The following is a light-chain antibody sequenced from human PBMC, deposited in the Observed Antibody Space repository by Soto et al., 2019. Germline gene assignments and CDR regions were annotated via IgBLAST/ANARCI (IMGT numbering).Light chain of an antibody. CDR1: SSDVGGYNY. Sequence: QSALTQPASVSGSPGQSMTISCTGTSSDVGGYNYVSWYQQYPGKAPKLMIYEVSNRPSGVSSRFSASKSGNTASLTISGLQAEDEADYYCSSYANSIPLYVFGTGTKLPVL. CDR3: SSYANSIPLYV. CDR2: EVS. J-gene: IGLJ1*01. V-gene: IGLV2-14*03.